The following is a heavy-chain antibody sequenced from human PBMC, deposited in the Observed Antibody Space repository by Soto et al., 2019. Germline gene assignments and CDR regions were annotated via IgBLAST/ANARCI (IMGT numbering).Heavy chain of an antibody. CDR1: GGTFSSNT. Sequence: QVQLVQSGAEVKKPGSSVKISCRASGGTFSSNTINWVRQAAGQGLEWMGGIIPLFGTANYAEKFQGRITITADKSTKTEYMELRSLRSDDTAVYHCVRKAACGGDCYAFDSWGQGTLVTVSS. V-gene: IGHV1-69*06. CDR2: IIPLFGTA. J-gene: IGHJ4*02. CDR3: VRKAACGGDCYAFDS. D-gene: IGHD2-21*02.